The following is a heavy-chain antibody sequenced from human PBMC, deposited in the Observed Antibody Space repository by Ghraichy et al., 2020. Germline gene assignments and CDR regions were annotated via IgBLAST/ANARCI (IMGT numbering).Heavy chain of an antibody. CDR1: GGSVSSGSYY. CDR3: ARDRYGDYVYYYYYYGMDV. Sequence: SETLSLTCTVSGGSVSSGSYYWSWIRQPPGKGLEWIGYIYYSGSTNYNPSLKSRVTISVDTSKNQFSLKLSSVTAADTAVYYCARDRYGDYVYYYYYYGMDVWGQGTTVTVSS. CDR2: IYYSGST. J-gene: IGHJ6*02. V-gene: IGHV4-61*01. D-gene: IGHD4-17*01.